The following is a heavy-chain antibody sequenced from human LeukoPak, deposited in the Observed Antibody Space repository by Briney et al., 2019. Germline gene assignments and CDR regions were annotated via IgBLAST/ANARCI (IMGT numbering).Heavy chain of an antibody. V-gene: IGHV4-34*01. CDR1: GGSFSGYY. Sequence: NPSETLSLTCAVYGGSFSGYYWSWIRQPPGKGLEWIGEINHSGSTYYNPSLKSRVTISVDTSKNQFSLKLSSVTAADTAVYYCARDYDILTGYSQYFDYWGQGTLVTVSS. CDR2: INHSGST. J-gene: IGHJ4*02. CDR3: ARDYDILTGYSQYFDY. D-gene: IGHD3-9*01.